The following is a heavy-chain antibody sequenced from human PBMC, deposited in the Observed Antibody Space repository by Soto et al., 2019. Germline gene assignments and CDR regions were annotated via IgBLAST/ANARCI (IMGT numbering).Heavy chain of an antibody. Sequence: PGGSLRLSCAASGFTFSGYWMSWVRQAPGKGLEWVANIKQDGSEQFYVDSVKGRFTISRDNAKNSLYLQMNSLRAEDTAVYYCARVVADVWTLDYWGQGTLVTVSS. J-gene: IGHJ4*02. D-gene: IGHD2-15*01. V-gene: IGHV3-7*05. CDR2: IKQDGSEQ. CDR1: GFTFSGYW. CDR3: ARVVADVWTLDY.